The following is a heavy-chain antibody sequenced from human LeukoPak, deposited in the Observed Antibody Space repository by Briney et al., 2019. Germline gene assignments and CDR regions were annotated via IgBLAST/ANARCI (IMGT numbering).Heavy chain of an antibody. J-gene: IGHJ4*02. D-gene: IGHD6-13*01. CDR3: AKDRGCSSWYYFDY. V-gene: IGHV3-30*18. Sequence: PGGSLRLSCAASGFTFSSYGMHWVRQAPGKGLEWVAVISYDGSNKYYADSVKGRFTISRDNSKNTLYLQMNSLRAEDTAVYYCAKDRGCSSWYYFDYWGQGTLVTVSS. CDR1: GFTFSSYG. CDR2: ISYDGSNK.